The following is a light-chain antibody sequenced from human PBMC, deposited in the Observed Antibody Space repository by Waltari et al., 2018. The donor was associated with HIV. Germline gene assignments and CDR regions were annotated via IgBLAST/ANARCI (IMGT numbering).Light chain of an antibody. V-gene: IGLV2-14*02. CDR1: STDVGSYNL. Sequence: QSALTQPASVSGSPGQSITISCTGTSTDVGSYNLVSWYQQHPGKAPKLMIYEVSKWPSGVPDRFSGSKAGTSASLAISGLQSEDEADYYCAAWDDSLNVPVFGGGTRLTVL. J-gene: IGLJ3*02. CDR2: EVS. CDR3: AAWDDSLNVPV.